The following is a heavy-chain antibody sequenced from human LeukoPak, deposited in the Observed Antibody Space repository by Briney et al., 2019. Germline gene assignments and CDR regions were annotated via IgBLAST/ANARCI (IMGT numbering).Heavy chain of an antibody. D-gene: IGHD3-3*01. Sequence: GESLKISCKGSGYNFNIYWIGWVRQMPGKGREWMGIIYPVDSNIRYSPSFQGQVTISVDKPIRSAYLQWSSLEASDSAMYYCARTSITIFGVVDYYYMDVWGKGTTVTVSS. V-gene: IGHV5-51*04. J-gene: IGHJ6*03. CDR3: ARTSITIFGVVDYYYMDV. CDR2: IYPVDSNI. CDR1: GYNFNIYW.